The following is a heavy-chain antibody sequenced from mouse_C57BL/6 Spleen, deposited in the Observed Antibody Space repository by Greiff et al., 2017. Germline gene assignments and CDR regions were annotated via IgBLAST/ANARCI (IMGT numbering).Heavy chain of an antibody. CDR1: GFTFSSYA. V-gene: IGHV5-4*01. D-gene: IGHD1-1*01. J-gene: IGHJ4*01. CDR3: ARASSYYDGSSPYAMDY. Sequence: EVQLQESGGGLVKPGGSLKLSCAASGFTFSSYAMSWVRQTPEKRLEWVATISDGGSYTYYPDNVKGRFTISRDNAKNNLYLQMRHLKSEDTAMYYCARASSYYDGSSPYAMDYWGQGTSVTVSS. CDR2: ISDGGSYT.